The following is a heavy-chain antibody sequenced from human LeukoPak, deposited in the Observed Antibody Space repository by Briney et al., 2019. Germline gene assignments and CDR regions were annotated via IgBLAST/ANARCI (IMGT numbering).Heavy chain of an antibody. CDR1: GFTFRNYY. CDR2: ISSSGDGT. J-gene: IGHJ4*02. CDR3: ARAFH. V-gene: IGHV3-11*04. D-gene: IGHD2/OR15-2a*01. Sequence: GGSLRLSCVVSGFTFRNYYMSWIRQAPGKGLEWVSYISSSGDGTDYADPVKGRFTISRDNAKNSVYLQMTSLRVEDTAMYYCARAFHWGQGTLVTVST.